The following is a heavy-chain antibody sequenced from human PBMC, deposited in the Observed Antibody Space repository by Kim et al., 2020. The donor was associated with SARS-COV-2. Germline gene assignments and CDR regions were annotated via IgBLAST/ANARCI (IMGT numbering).Heavy chain of an antibody. Sequence: GESLKISCKGSGYSFTSYWIGWVRQMPGKGLEWMGIIYPGDSDTRYSPSFQGQVTISADKSISTAYLQWSSLKASDTAMYYCARLSVTGGYYYYGMDVWGQGTTVTVSS. CDR1: GYSFTSYW. CDR3: ARLSVTGGYYYYGMDV. V-gene: IGHV5-51*01. J-gene: IGHJ6*02. D-gene: IGHD2-21*02. CDR2: IYPGDSDT.